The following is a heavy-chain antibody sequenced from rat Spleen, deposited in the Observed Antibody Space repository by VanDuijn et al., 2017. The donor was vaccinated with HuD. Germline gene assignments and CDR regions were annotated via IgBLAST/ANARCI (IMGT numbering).Heavy chain of an antibody. Sequence: EVQLVESGGGLVQPGRSLKLSCAASGFTFSDYNMAWVRQAPTKGLEWVASITTGGSNTYYRDSVKGRFTISRDNAKSTLYLQMDSLRSEDTATYYCARFRLGYYYFDYWGQGVMVTVSS. D-gene: IGHD1-11*01. CDR1: GFTFSDYN. J-gene: IGHJ2*01. CDR2: ITTGGSNT. CDR3: ARFRLGYYYFDY. V-gene: IGHV5-25*01.